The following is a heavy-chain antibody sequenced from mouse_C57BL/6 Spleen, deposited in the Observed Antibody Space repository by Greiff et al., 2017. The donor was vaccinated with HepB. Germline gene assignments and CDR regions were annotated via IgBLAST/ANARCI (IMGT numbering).Heavy chain of an antibody. D-gene: IGHD2-12*01. CDR1: GFTFSSYA. Sequence: EVQLVESGEGLVKPGGSLKLSCAASGFTFSSYAMSWVRQTPEKRLEWVAYISSGGDYIYYADTVKGRFTISRDNARNTLYLQMSSLKSEDTAMYYCTRENYGYYAMDYWGQGTTLTVSS. V-gene: IGHV5-9-1*02. CDR2: ISSGGDYI. J-gene: IGHJ2*01. CDR3: TRENYGYYAMDY.